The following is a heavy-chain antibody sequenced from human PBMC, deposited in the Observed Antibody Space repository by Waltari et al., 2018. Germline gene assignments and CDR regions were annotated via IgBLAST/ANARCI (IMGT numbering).Heavy chain of an antibody. Sequence: QVQLQQWGAGLLKPSETLSLTCAVYGGSFSGYYWSWIRQHPGKGLEWIGYIYYSGSTYYNPSLKSRVTISVDTSKNQFSLKLSSVTAADTAVYYCARVLVAVPPYFDYWGQGTLVTVSS. CDR2: IYYSGST. V-gene: IGHV4-34*01. CDR3: ARVLVAVPPYFDY. CDR1: GGSFSGYY. D-gene: IGHD2-15*01. J-gene: IGHJ4*02.